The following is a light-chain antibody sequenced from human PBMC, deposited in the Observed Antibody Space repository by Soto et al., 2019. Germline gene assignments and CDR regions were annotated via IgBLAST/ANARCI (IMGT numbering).Light chain of an antibody. Sequence: QSVLTQPPSVSAAPGQKVTVSCSGSSSNIGNNYVSWYQHVPGAAPKLLIYDNDKRPAGIPDRFSGSKSGTSATLGITSVQAGDEADYYCGSWDGSLNVYVFGTGTKLTVL. CDR2: DND. V-gene: IGLV1-51*01. CDR1: SSNIGNNY. CDR3: GSWDGSLNVYV. J-gene: IGLJ1*01.